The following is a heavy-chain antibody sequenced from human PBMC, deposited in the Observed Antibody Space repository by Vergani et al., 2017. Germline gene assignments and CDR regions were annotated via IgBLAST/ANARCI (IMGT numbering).Heavy chain of an antibody. J-gene: IGHJ5*02. V-gene: IGHV4-31*01. CDR2: IYDCGST. CDR3: ARATKDSGSWFDP. Sequence: QVQLQESGPGLVKPSQTLSLTCTVSGGSISSGGYYWSWIRQHPGRGLEWIGYIYDCGSTYYNPSLKSLVTISVDTSKNQFSLKLSSVTAADTAVYYCARATKDSGSWFDPWGQGTLVTVSS. D-gene: IGHD2-15*01. CDR1: GGSISSGGYY.